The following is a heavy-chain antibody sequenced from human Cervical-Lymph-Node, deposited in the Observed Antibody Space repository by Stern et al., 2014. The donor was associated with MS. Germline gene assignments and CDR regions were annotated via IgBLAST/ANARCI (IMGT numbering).Heavy chain of an antibody. CDR2: IKSQSNGGTT. J-gene: IGHJ4*01. CDR3: TTLSSIFGVVTTPDY. D-gene: IGHD3-3*01. V-gene: IGHV3-15*05. Sequence: EVQLVESGGDLVKPGGSLRLSCAASGFTFSNAWVSWVRQAPGKGLEGVGRIKSQSNGGTTDYAAPVKGRFTISRDDSKNTVDLQMNSLKTEDTAIYYCTTLSSIFGVVTTPDYWGHGTLVTVSS. CDR1: GFTFSNAW.